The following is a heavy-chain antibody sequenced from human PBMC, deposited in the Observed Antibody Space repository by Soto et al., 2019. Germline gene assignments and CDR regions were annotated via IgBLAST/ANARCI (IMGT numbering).Heavy chain of an antibody. CDR2: IYYSGST. J-gene: IGHJ4*02. Sequence: QVQLQESGPGLVKPSQTLSLTCTVSGGSISSGDYYWSWIRQPPGKGLEWIGYIYYSGSTYYNPSLKSRVTISVDTSKHQFSLKLSSVTAADTAVYYCARNGMYDFWSGSTNYFDYWGQGTLVTVSS. CDR3: ARNGMYDFWSGSTNYFDY. D-gene: IGHD3-3*01. CDR1: GGSISSGDYY. V-gene: IGHV4-30-4*01.